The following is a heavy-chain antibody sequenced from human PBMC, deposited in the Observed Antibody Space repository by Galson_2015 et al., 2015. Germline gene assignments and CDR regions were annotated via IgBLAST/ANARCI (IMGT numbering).Heavy chain of an antibody. CDR3: ARDLVGDL. Sequence: SLRLSCAASGFSFSDYGMHWVRQAPGKGLEWVAVIWFDASHKYYADSVKGRFTISKDNSTNTLSLQMNSLRTEDTAVYYCARDLVGDLWGQGTLV. V-gene: IGHV3-33*01. D-gene: IGHD3-16*01. CDR1: GFSFSDYG. CDR2: IWFDASHK. J-gene: IGHJ4*02.